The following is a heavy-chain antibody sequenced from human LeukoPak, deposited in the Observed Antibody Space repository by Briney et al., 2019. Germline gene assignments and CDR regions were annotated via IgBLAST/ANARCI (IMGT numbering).Heavy chain of an antibody. CDR2: IYDNGNT. D-gene: IGHD2/OR15-2a*01. J-gene: IGHJ4*02. CDR3: ARENRGDYFDY. CDR1: GGSISSNY. Sequence: PSETLSLTCTVSGGSISSNYWSWVRQPPGKGLEWIACIYDNGNTNYNPSLKSRVTISVDTSRNQFSLKLSSVTAADTAVYYCARENRGDYFDYWGQGTLVTVSS. V-gene: IGHV4-59*01.